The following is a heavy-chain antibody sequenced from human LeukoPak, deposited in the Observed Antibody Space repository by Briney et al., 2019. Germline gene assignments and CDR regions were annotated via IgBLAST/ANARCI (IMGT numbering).Heavy chain of an antibody. CDR2: ISYDGSNK. CDR3: ARDGLYSTRTDGGDAFDV. D-gene: IGHD6-13*01. Sequence: GGSLRLSCAASGFTFSSYAMSWVRQAPGKGLEWVAVISYDGSNKYYADSVKGRFTISRDNSKNTLYLQMNSLRAEDTAVYYCARDGLYSTRTDGGDAFDVWGQGTMVTFSS. V-gene: IGHV3-30*07. J-gene: IGHJ3*01. CDR1: GFTFSSYA.